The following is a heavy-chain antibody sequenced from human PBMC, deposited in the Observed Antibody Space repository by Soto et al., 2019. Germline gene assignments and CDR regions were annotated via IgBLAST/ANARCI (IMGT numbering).Heavy chain of an antibody. CDR1: GLAITDSEMG. J-gene: IGHJ5*02. Sequence: QVTLKESGPVLVKPTETLTLRCTVSGLAITDSEMGVSWIRQPPGKALEWLAHIDSSGEKSYRTFLKSRITISKDTSKSEIVLIMTNMDPADTATYYCARRHLAVAVSPWFDPWGQGILVTVSS. CDR2: IDSSGEK. CDR3: ARRHLAVAVSPWFDP. D-gene: IGHD6-19*01. V-gene: IGHV2-26*01.